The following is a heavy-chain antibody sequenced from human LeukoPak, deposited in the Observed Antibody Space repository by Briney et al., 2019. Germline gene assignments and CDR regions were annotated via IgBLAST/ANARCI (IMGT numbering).Heavy chain of an antibody. Sequence: GGSLKLSCAASGFTFSGSAMHWVRQASGKGLEWVGRIRSKANSYATAYAASVKGRFTISRDDSKNTAYLQMNSLKTEDTAAYYCTSDYSNYWFDPWGQGTLVTVSS. CDR1: GFTFSGSA. V-gene: IGHV3-73*01. D-gene: IGHD4-11*01. CDR3: TSDYSNYWFDP. J-gene: IGHJ5*02. CDR2: IRSKANSYAT.